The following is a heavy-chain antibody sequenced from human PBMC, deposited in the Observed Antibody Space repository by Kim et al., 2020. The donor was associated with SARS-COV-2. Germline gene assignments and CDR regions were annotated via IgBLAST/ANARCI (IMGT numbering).Heavy chain of an antibody. Sequence: DSVKGRFTISRDNSKTTLYLQMNSLRAEDTAVYYCARGGNIVVVVAPLDYWGQGTLVTVSS. J-gene: IGHJ4*02. V-gene: IGHV3-30*01. D-gene: IGHD2-15*01. CDR3: ARGGNIVVVVAPLDY.